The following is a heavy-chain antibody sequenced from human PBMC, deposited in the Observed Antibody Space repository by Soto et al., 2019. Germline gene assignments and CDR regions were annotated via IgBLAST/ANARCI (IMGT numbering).Heavy chain of an antibody. D-gene: IGHD2-15*01. V-gene: IGHV3-64*01. J-gene: IGHJ3*02. CDR1: GFTFSSYA. Sequence: EVQLVESGGGLVQPGGSLRLSCAASGFTFSSYAMHWVRQAPGKGLEYVSAISSNGGSTYYANSVKGRFTISRDNSKNQLYLQMGRLRAEDMAVYYCARAWVAAEGSDVFDIWGQGTMVTVSS. CDR3: ARAWVAAEGSDVFDI. CDR2: ISSNGGST.